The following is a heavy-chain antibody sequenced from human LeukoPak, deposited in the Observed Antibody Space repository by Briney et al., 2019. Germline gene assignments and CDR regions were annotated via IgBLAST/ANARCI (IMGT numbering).Heavy chain of an antibody. V-gene: IGHV4-59*08. J-gene: IGHJ4*02. CDR2: IYYSGST. CDR3: ASHLRKAAASPFDY. Sequence: SETLSLTCTVSGGSISSYYWSWIRQPPGKGLEWLGYIYYSGSTNYNPSLKSRVTISVDTSKNQFSLKLSSVTAADTAVYYCASHLRKAAASPFDYWGQGTLVTVSS. D-gene: IGHD6-13*01. CDR1: GGSISSYY.